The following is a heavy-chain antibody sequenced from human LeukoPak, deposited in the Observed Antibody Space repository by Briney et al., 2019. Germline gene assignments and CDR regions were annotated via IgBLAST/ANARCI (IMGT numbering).Heavy chain of an antibody. V-gene: IGHV1-46*01. CDR2: INPSGGST. J-gene: IGHJ4*02. CDR1: GFTFTSSA. D-gene: IGHD5-18*01. CDR3: ARYIYGYLHY. Sequence: ASVKVSCKASGFTFTSSAVRWVRQAPGQGLEWMGIINPSGGSTSYAQKFQGRVTMTRDTSTSTVYMELSSLRSEDTAVYYCARYIYGYLHYWGQGTLVTVSS.